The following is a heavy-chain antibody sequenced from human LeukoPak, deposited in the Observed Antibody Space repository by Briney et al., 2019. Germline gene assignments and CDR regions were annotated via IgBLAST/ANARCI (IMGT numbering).Heavy chain of an antibody. V-gene: IGHV3-9*01. CDR2: ISWNSGSI. Sequence: GGSLRLSCAASGFTFDDYAMHWVRQAPGKGLEWVSGISWNSGSIGYADSVKGRFTISRDNAKNSLYLQMNSLRAEDTALYYCAKDPDGPGKGEYYFDYWGQGTLVTVSS. D-gene: IGHD3-10*01. CDR1: GFTFDDYA. J-gene: IGHJ4*02. CDR3: AKDPDGPGKGEYYFDY.